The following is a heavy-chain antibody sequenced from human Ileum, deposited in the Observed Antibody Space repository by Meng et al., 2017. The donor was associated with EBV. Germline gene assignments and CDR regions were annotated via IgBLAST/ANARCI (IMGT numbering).Heavy chain of an antibody. V-gene: IGHV4-4*03. Sequence: GQLQGPVPGLVKPPGPPSLPVACPGGSISSSNWWSLVRQPPGKGLEWIGEIYHSGSTNYNPSLKSRVTISVDKSKNQFSLKLSSVTAADTAVYYCARGYCSSTSCYAALYYFDYWGQGTLVTVSS. CDR3: ARGYCSSTSCYAALYYFDY. J-gene: IGHJ4*02. CDR2: IYHSGST. D-gene: IGHD2-2*01. CDR1: GGSISSSNW.